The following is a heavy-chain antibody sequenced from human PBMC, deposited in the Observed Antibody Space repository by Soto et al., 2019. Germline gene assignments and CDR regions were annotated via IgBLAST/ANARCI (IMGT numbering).Heavy chain of an antibody. J-gene: IGHJ6*02. D-gene: IGHD2-15*01. Sequence: ASVKVSCKASGYTFTRDQIHWVRQAPGQGLEWMGIINPSGGSTSYAQKFQGRVTMTRDTSTSTVYMELSSLRSEDTAVYYCAREIVVVVAATYYGMDVWGQGTTVTVSS. V-gene: IGHV1-46*01. CDR2: INPSGGST. CDR1: GYTFTRDQ. CDR3: AREIVVVVAATYYGMDV.